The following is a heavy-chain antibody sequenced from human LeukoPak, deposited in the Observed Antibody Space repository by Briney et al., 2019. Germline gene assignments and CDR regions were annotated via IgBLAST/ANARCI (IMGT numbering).Heavy chain of an antibody. V-gene: IGHV4-34*01. D-gene: IGHD3-10*01. J-gene: IGHJ4*02. Sequence: NPSETLSLTCAVYGGSFSGYYWSWIRQPPGKGLEWIGEINHSGSTNYNPSLKSRVTISVDTSKNQFSLKLSSVTAADTAVYYCASLWFGESFDYWGQGTLVTVSS. CDR1: GGSFSGYY. CDR3: ASLWFGESFDY. CDR2: INHSGST.